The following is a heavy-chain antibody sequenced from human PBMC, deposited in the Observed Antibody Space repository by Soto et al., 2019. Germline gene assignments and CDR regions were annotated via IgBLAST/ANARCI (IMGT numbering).Heavy chain of an antibody. Sequence: PGGSLRLSCTASGFTFGDYAMSWFRQAPGKGLEWVGFIRSKAYGGTTEYAAPVKGRFTISRDDSKSIAYLQMNSLKTEDTAVYYCTRDWDGYYPGGFLDYWGQGTLVTVSS. V-gene: IGHV3-49*03. CDR2: IRSKAYGGTT. J-gene: IGHJ4*02. CDR1: GFTFGDYA. CDR3: TRDWDGYYPGGFLDY. D-gene: IGHD1-26*01.